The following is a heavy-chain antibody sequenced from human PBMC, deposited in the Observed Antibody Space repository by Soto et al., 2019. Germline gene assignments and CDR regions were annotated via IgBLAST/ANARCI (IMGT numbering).Heavy chain of an antibody. CDR1: GGSISSGGYY. CDR3: ARSFGAAAAGTFDY. V-gene: IGHV4-31*03. Sequence: SETLSLTCTVSGGSISSGGYYWSWIRQHPGKGLEWIGYIYYSGSTYYNPSLKSRVTISVDTSKNQFSLKLSSVTAADTAVYYCARSFGAAAAGTFDYWGQGTLVTVSS. J-gene: IGHJ4*02. D-gene: IGHD6-13*01. CDR2: IYYSGST.